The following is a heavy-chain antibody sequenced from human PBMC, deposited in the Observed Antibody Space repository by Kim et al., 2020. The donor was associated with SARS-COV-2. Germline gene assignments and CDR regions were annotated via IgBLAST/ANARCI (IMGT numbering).Heavy chain of an antibody. CDR3: ARDGTYGRHVGVSHFDY. V-gene: IGHV1-3*01. J-gene: IGHJ4*02. D-gene: IGHD3-10*01. CDR1: GYTFTSYA. Sequence: ASVKVSCKASGYTFTSYAMHWVRQAPGQRLEWMGWINAGNGNTKYSQKFQGRVTITRDTSASTAYMELSSLRSEDTAVYYCARDGTYGRHVGVSHFDYWGQGTLVTVSS. CDR2: INAGNGNT.